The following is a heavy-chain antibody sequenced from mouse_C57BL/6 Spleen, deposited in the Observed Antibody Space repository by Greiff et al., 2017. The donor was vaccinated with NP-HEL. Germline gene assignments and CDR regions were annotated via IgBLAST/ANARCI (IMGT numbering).Heavy chain of an antibody. CDR2: IDPSDSYT. CDR3: ARSDYDYDAWFAY. V-gene: IGHV1-69*01. Sequence: QVQLQQPGAELVMPGASVKLSCKASGYTFTSYWMHWVKQRPGQGLEWIGEIDPSDSYTNYNQKFKGKSTLTVDKSSSTAYMQRSSLASKDSAVYYCARSDYDYDAWFAYWGQGTLVTVSA. J-gene: IGHJ3*01. D-gene: IGHD2-4*01. CDR1: GYTFTSYW.